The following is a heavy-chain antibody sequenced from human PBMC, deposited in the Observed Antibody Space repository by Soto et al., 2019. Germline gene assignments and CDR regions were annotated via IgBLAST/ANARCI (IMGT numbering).Heavy chain of an antibody. CDR2: INPSGGST. V-gene: IGHV1-46*01. J-gene: IGHJ6*02. D-gene: IGHD3-3*01. CDR1: GYTFTSYY. Sequence: QVQLVQSGAEVKKPGASVKVSCTASGYTFTSYYMHWVRQAPGQGLEWMGIINPSGGSTSYAQKFRERVTMTRDTSASTVYIELSSLISQDTAVYYCARDPRFLEWLSATYGMDVWGQGTTVPVSS. CDR3: ARDPRFLEWLSATYGMDV.